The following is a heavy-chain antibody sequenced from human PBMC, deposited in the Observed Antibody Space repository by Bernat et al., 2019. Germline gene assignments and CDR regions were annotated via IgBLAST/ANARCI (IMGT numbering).Heavy chain of an antibody. Sequence: EVQLLESGGGLVQPGGSLRLSCAASGFTFSSYAMTWVRQAPGKGLEWVSRINSNGGSTYYADSVKGRFTISRDNSKNTLYVQMNSLRAEDTAIYYCAKGSGNMITFGGPIVIPDSYYYGMDVWGQGTTVTVSS. CDR1: GFTFSSYA. J-gene: IGHJ6*02. CDR3: AKGSGNMITFGGPIVIPDSYYYGMDV. V-gene: IGHV3-23*01. D-gene: IGHD3-16*02. CDR2: INSNGGST.